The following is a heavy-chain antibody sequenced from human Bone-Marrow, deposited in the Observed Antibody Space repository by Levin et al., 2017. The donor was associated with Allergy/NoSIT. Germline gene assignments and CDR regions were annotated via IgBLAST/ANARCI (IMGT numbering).Heavy chain of an antibody. CDR2: IKSKTDGGTT. J-gene: IGHJ4*02. D-gene: IGHD3-22*01. Sequence: LSLTCAASGFTFSNAWMSWVRQAPGKGLGWVGRIKSKTDGGTTDYAAPVKGRFTISRDDSKNTLYLQMNSLKTEDTAVYYCTRGSSGYYLFDYWGQGTLVTVSS. CDR3: TRGSSGYYLFDY. V-gene: IGHV3-15*01. CDR1: GFTFSNAW.